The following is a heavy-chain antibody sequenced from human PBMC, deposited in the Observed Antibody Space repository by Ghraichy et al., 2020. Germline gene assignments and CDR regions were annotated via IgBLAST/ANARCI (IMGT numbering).Heavy chain of an antibody. J-gene: IGHJ5*02. V-gene: IGHV3-23*01. D-gene: IGHD2-15*01. Sequence: GGSLRLSCAASGFTFSSYVMSWVHQAPGKGLEWVSSISANGGSTYYADSVKGRFIISRDNSKDTLYLLMNSVRAEDAATYYCAKAWGYCSGGTCPSYNWFDPWGQGTLVTVSS. CDR3: AKAWGYCSGGTCPSYNWFDP. CDR2: ISANGGST. CDR1: GFTFSSYV.